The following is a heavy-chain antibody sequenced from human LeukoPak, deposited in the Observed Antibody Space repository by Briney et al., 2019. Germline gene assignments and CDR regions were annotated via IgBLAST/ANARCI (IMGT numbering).Heavy chain of an antibody. J-gene: IGHJ5*02. CDR3: ARGQKCSGGSCYRRGMFDP. V-gene: IGHV4-30-4*01. CDR2: IYYSGST. D-gene: IGHD2-15*01. Sequence: SSETLSLTCTVSGGSISSGDYYWSWIRQPPGKGLEWIGYIYYSGSTYYNPSLKSRVTISVDTSKNQFSLKLSSVTAADTAVYYCARGQKCSGGSCYRRGMFDPWGQGTLVTVSS. CDR1: GGSISSGDYY.